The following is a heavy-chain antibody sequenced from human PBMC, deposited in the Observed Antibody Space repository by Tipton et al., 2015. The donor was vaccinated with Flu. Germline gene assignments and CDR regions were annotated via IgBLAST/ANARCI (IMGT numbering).Heavy chain of an antibody. CDR1: GYTFTSYG. CDR3: ARDGYSSSWYQLYYYYYGMDV. V-gene: IGHV1-18*01. D-gene: IGHD6-13*01. Sequence: QSGAEVKKPGASVKVSCKASGYTFTSYGISWVRQAPGQGLEWMGWISAYNGNTNYAQKLQGRVTMTTDTSTSTAYMELRSLRSDDTAVYYCARDGYSSSWYQLYYYYYGMDVWGQGTTVTVSS. J-gene: IGHJ6*02. CDR2: ISAYNGNT.